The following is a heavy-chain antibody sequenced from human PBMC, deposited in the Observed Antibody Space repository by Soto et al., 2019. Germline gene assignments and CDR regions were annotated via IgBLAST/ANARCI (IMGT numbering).Heavy chain of an antibody. D-gene: IGHD6-13*01. Sequence: EVQLVESGGGLVQPGGSLRLSCAASGFTFSSYSMNWVRQAPGKGLEWVSYISSSSSTIYYADSVKGRFTISRDNAKNSLYLQMNSLRDEYTAVYYCARVRSSMNSDWFDPWGQGTLVTVSS. CDR1: GFTFSSYS. CDR3: ARVRSSMNSDWFDP. V-gene: IGHV3-48*02. CDR2: ISSSSSTI. J-gene: IGHJ5*02.